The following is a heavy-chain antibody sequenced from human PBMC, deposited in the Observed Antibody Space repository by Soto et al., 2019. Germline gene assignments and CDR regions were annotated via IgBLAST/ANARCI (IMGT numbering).Heavy chain of an antibody. D-gene: IGHD2-2*02. V-gene: IGHV2-5*01. CDR3: AHSFKSIPPKGYCSSTSCYTGQRQSNWFDP. Sequence: ESGPTLVNPTQTLTLTCTFSGFSLSTSGVGVGWIRQPPGKALEWLALIYWNDDKRYSPSLKSRLTVTKDTSKNQVVLTMTNMDPVDTATYYCAHSFKSIPPKGYCSSTSCYTGQRQSNWFDPWGQGTLVTVSS. CDR1: GFSLSTSGVG. CDR2: IYWNDDK. J-gene: IGHJ5*02.